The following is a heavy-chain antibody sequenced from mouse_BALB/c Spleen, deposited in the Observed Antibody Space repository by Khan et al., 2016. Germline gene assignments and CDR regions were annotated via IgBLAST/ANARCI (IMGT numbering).Heavy chain of an antibody. Sequence: EVKRLESGGGLVQPGGSLKLSCAASGFDFSRYWMSWVRQAPGKGLEWIGGNNPDSSTINYTPSLKDKFIISKDNAKNTLYLQMSTVRSEDTALYECARNYDYGGGFAYWGHGTLVTVSA. CDR3: ARNYDYGGGFAY. D-gene: IGHD2-4*01. CDR1: GFDFSRYW. CDR2: NNPDSSTI. V-gene: IGHV4-1*02. J-gene: IGHJ3*01.